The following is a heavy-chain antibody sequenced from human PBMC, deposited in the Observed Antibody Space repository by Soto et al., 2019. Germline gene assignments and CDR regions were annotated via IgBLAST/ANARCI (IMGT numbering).Heavy chain of an antibody. CDR2: INPNSGGT. CDR1: GYTFTGYY. D-gene: IGHD2-8*01. CDR3: ARDNRRLGYCTNGVCSGYYYGMDV. V-gene: IGHV1-2*04. J-gene: IGHJ6*02. Sequence: ASVKVSCKASGYTFTGYYMHWVRQAPGQGLEWMGWINPNSGGTNYAQKFQGWVTMTRDTSISTAYMELSRLRSDDTAVYYCARDNRRLGYCTNGVCSGYYYGMDVWGQGTTVTVSS.